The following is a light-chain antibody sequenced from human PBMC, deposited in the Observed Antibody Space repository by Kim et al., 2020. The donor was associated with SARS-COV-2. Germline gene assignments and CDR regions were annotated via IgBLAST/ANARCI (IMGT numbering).Light chain of an antibody. CDR1: SSNIGAGYD. CDR2: GNN. Sequence: QSVLPQPPSVSGAQGQRVTISCTGNSSNIGAGYDVHWYQHLPKTAPRLLIYGNNNRPSGVPDRFSGSKFGTSASLVITGLQAEDEADYYCQSYDSSLSGWRVFGGGTQLTVL. V-gene: IGLV1-40*01. CDR3: QSYDSSLSGWRV. J-gene: IGLJ2*01.